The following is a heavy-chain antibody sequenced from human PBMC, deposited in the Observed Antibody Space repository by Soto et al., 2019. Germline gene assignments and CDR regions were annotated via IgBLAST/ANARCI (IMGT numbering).Heavy chain of an antibody. Sequence: QAQLVQSGAEVRKPGASVKVSCKASGNTFTTYYMHWVRQAPGQGLEWLGIINPSGGSTSYAQKFQGRVTMTSDTSTSTVYMELSSLRPEDTAVYYCASSLQQLVLVYWGQGTLVTVSS. J-gene: IGHJ4*02. CDR3: ASSLQQLVLVY. V-gene: IGHV1-46*01. CDR2: INPSGGST. CDR1: GNTFTTYY. D-gene: IGHD6-13*01.